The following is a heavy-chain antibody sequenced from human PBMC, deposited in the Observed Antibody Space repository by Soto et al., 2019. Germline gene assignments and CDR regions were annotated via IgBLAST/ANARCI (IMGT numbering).Heavy chain of an antibody. V-gene: IGHV1-3*01. Sequence: PSVKVSCKAFGYTFTIYAMHWGRKAAGQRLEWMGWINAGNGNTKYSQKFQGRVTITRVTSASTAYMELSSLRSEDTAVYYCARDRRVRFLSPDAFDIWGQGTMVTVSS. CDR2: INAGNGNT. CDR1: GYTFTIYA. D-gene: IGHD3-3*01. J-gene: IGHJ3*02. CDR3: ARDRRVRFLSPDAFDI.